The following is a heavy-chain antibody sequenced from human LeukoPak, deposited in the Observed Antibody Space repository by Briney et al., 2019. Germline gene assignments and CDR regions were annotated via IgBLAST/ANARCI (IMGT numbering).Heavy chain of an antibody. CDR2: ISGSGGST. D-gene: IGHD2-2*01. V-gene: IGHV3-23*01. CDR1: GFTFSSYA. J-gene: IGHJ6*02. CDR3: AKGIPNCSSTSCYGTSPHYYYYGMDV. Sequence: GGSLRLSCAASGFTFSSYAMSWVRQAPGKGLEWVSAISGSGGSTYYADSVKGRYTISRDNSKNTLYLQMNSLRAEDTAVYYCAKGIPNCSSTSCYGTSPHYYYYGMDVWGQGTTVTVSS.